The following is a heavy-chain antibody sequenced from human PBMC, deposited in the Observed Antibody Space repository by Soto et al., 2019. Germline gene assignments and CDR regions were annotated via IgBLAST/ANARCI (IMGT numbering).Heavy chain of an antibody. D-gene: IGHD3-10*01. CDR3: ARHNYGSGSTYFDY. CDR1: GGSISSYY. V-gene: IGHV4-59*08. Sequence: SETLSLSCTVSGGSISSYYWSWIRQPPGKGLEWIGYIYYSGSTNYNPSLKSRATISVDTSKNQFSLKLNSMTAADTAVYYCARHNYGSGSTYFDYWGQGTLVTVSS. J-gene: IGHJ4*02. CDR2: IYYSGST.